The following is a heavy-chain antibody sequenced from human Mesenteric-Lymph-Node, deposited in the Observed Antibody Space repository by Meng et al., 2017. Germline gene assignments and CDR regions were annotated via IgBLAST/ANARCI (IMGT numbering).Heavy chain of an antibody. V-gene: IGHV4-34*01. CDR2: INHSGST. J-gene: IGHJ4*02. D-gene: IGHD6-13*01. CDR3: ARGGGNSWYIDY. Sequence: QVQLQQWGSGLLKPSETLSPTCAVYGESFSGYFWSWIHQPPGKGLQWIGEINHSGSTNYNPSLKSRVTISVDTSKNQFSLKLSSVTAADTAVYYCARGGGNSWYIDYWGQGTLVTVSS. CDR1: GESFSGYF.